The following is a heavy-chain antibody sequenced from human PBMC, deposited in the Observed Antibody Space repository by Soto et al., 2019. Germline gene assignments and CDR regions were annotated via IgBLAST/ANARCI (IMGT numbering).Heavy chain of an antibody. J-gene: IGHJ4*02. Sequence: QVQFVQSGPEVKKPGASVRISCKASGYTFNYYAIPWVRQAPGQRLEWMGWINAGNGDTKYSQNFQARVTITRDTSANTAYMELSSLRFDDTAVYYGARGEWRAAGPGRIDYWGQGTLVTVSS. CDR2: INAGNGDT. V-gene: IGHV1-3*01. D-gene: IGHD6-13*01. CDR1: GYTFNYYA. CDR3: ARGEWRAAGPGRIDY.